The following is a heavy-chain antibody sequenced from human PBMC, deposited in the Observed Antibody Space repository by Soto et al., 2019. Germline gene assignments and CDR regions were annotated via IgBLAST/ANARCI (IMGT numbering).Heavy chain of an antibody. D-gene: IGHD3-10*01. Sequence: GESLKISCKGSGYSFTNYWIGWVRQMPGKGLEWMGIIYPGDSDTRYSPSFQGQITISADKSISTAYLQWSSLKASDTAMYYCSMVKGRGKNYYGVDVWARRTTVTGSS. J-gene: IGHJ6*02. CDR2: IYPGDSDT. CDR1: GYSFTNYW. CDR3: SMVKGRGKNYYGVDV. V-gene: IGHV5-51*01.